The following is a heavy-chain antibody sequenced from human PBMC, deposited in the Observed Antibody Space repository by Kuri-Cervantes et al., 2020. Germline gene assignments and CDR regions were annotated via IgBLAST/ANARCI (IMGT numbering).Heavy chain of an antibody. CDR1: GGSFSGYY. V-gene: IGHV4-34*01. CDR2: INHSGST. J-gene: IGHJ4*02. CDR3: ASATSNWLGALDY. Sequence: GSLRLSCAVYGGSFSGYYWSWIRQPPGRGLEWIGEINHSGSTNYNPSLKSRVTISVDTSKNQFSLKLSSVTAADTAVYYCASATSNWLGALDYWGQGTLVTVSS. D-gene: IGHD1-1*01.